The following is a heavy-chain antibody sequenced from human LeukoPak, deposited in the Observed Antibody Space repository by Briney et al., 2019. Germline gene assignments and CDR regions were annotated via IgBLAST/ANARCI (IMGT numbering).Heavy chain of an antibody. D-gene: IGHD3-22*01. Sequence: GGSLRLSCAASGFTFSSYAMSWVRQAPGKGLEWVSAISGSGGSTYYADSVKGRFTISRDNSKNTLYLQMNSLRAEDTAVDYGAKAPGSYYDRSGYYHWYFDLWGRGTLVTVSS. CDR2: ISGSGGST. V-gene: IGHV3-23*01. CDR1: GFTFSSYA. CDR3: AKAPGSYYDRSGYYHWYFDL. J-gene: IGHJ2*01.